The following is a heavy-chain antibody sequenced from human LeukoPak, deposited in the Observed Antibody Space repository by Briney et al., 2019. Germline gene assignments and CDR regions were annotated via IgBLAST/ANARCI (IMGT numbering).Heavy chain of an antibody. CDR2: IGSSSSYI. Sequence: PGGSLRLSCAASGFIFSSYSMNWVRQAPGKGLEWVSSIGSSSSYIYYAGSVKGRFTISRDNAKNSLYLQMNSLRAEDTAVYYCAREDYGSRSGDYWGQGTLVTVSS. J-gene: IGHJ4*02. CDR3: AREDYGSRSGDY. D-gene: IGHD3-10*01. CDR1: GFIFSSYS. V-gene: IGHV3-21*01.